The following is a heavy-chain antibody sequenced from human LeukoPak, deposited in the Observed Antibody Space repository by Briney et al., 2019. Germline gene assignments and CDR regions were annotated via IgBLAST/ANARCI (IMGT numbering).Heavy chain of an antibody. V-gene: IGHV1-58*01. J-gene: IGHJ4*02. CDR1: GFTFTSSA. CDR3: AAYDSSGYGHFDY. CDR2: IVVGSGNT. Sequence: ASVKVPCKASGFTFTSSAVQWVRQARGRRLEWIGWIVVGSGNTNYAQKSQERVTITRDMSTSTAYMELSSLRSEDTAVYYCAAYDSSGYGHFDYWGQGTLVTVSS. D-gene: IGHD3-22*01.